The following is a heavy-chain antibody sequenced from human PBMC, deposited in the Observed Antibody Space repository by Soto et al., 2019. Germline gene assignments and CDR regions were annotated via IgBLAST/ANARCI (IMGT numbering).Heavy chain of an antibody. V-gene: IGHV3-48*02. Sequence: LRLSCAASGFAFSTYSMNWVRQAPGKGLEWVSYISFSSTTIFYADSVRGRFTISRDNAKNSLYLQMNTLRDEDTAVYYCARDNGMAGSFDPWGQGTLVTVSS. CDR3: ARDNGMAGSFDP. D-gene: IGHD2-8*01. J-gene: IGHJ5*02. CDR2: ISFSSTTI. CDR1: GFAFSTYS.